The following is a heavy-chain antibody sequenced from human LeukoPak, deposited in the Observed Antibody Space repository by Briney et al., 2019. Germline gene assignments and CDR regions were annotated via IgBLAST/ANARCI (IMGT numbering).Heavy chain of an antibody. Sequence: SETLSLTCNVSGGSISSYYWSWIRQPPGKGLEWIGYIYYSGSTNYNPSLKSRITMSVDTSKNQFSLKLSSVTAADTAVYYCASGDVLRNFDWFGSLDPWGQGTLVTVSS. J-gene: IGHJ5*02. CDR3: ASGDVLRNFDWFGSLDP. V-gene: IGHV4-59*01. D-gene: IGHD3-9*01. CDR1: GGSISSYY. CDR2: IYYSGST.